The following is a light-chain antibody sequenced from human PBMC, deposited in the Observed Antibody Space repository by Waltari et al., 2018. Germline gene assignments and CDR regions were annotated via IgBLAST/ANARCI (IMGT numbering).Light chain of an antibody. CDR1: QTLLAYYNNKNY. J-gene: IGKJ1*01. CDR2: CAS. CDR3: QQYYSSPGT. Sequence: FVMTQSPDSLTVSLGETATVNCNSNQTLLAYYNNKNYLAWYQQKPRQPPKLLIYCASTRESGVPDRFSGSGSGTDFTLTINGLQAEDVAVYYCQQYYSSPGTFGQGTRVEIK. V-gene: IGKV4-1*01.